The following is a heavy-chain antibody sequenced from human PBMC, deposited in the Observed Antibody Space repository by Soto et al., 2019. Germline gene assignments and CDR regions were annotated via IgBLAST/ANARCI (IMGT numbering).Heavy chain of an antibody. Sequence: PGGSLRLSCAASGITFSDYYMSWIRQAPGKGLEWVSYISSSGSTIYYADSVKGRFTISRDNAKNSLYLQMNSLRAEDTAVYYCARVRDGERFRDAFDIWGQGTMVTVSS. V-gene: IGHV3-11*01. CDR3: ARVRDGERFRDAFDI. D-gene: IGHD4-17*01. CDR1: GITFSDYY. CDR2: ISSSGSTI. J-gene: IGHJ3*02.